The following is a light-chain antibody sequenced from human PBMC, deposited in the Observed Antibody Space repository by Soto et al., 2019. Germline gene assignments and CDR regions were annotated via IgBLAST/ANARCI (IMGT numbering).Light chain of an antibody. CDR3: QHRSNWPA. CDR2: DAF. Sequence: DIVLTQSPATLSLSPGERATLSCRASQSISNSLAWYQQKPGQAPRLIINDAFNRATGIPARFSGSGSGTDFTLTISGLEPEDFAVYYCQHRSNWPAFGGGTKVEIK. CDR1: QSISNS. V-gene: IGKV3-11*01. J-gene: IGKJ4*01.